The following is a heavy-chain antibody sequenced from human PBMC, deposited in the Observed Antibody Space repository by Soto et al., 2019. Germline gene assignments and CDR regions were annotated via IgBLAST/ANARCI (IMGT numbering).Heavy chain of an antibody. CDR3: ARSTFYYYGSGSYYFEY. Sequence: SETLSLTCTVSGGSISSGDYYWSWIRQPPGKGLEWIGYIYYSGSTYYNPSLKSRVTISVDTSKNQFSLKLSSVTAADTAVYYCARSTFYYYGSGSYYFEYWGQGTLVTVSS. D-gene: IGHD3-10*01. CDR1: GGSISSGDYY. J-gene: IGHJ4*02. V-gene: IGHV4-30-4*01. CDR2: IYYSGST.